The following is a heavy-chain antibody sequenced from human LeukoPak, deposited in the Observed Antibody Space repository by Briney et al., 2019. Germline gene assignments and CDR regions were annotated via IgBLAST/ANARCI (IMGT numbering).Heavy chain of an antibody. J-gene: IGHJ4*02. CDR3: AKDRADYSYYFDY. Sequence: PGGSLRLSCAASGFTFSSYGMHWVRQAPGKGLEWVAVISYDGSNKYYADSVKGRFTISRDNSKYTLYLQMNSLRAEDTAVYYCAKDRADYSYYFDYWGQETLVTVSS. CDR2: ISYDGSNK. D-gene: IGHD4-11*01. CDR1: GFTFSSYG. V-gene: IGHV3-30*18.